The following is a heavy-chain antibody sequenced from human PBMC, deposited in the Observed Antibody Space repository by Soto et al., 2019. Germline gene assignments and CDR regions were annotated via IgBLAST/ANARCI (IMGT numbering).Heavy chain of an antibody. D-gene: IGHD2-2*01. V-gene: IGHV1-3*01. J-gene: IGHJ6*03. CDR3: ARDATRPAAKYYYYYCMDV. Sequence: ASVKVSCKASGYTFTSYAMHWVRQAPGQRLEWMGWINAGNGNTKYSQKFQGRVTITRDTSASTAYMELSSLRSEDTAVYYCARDATRPAAKYYYYYCMDVWGKGTTVTVSS. CDR1: GYTFTSYA. CDR2: INAGNGNT.